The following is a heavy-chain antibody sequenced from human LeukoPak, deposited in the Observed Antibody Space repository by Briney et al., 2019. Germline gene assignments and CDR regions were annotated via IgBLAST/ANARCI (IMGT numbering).Heavy chain of an antibody. Sequence: GGSLRLSSAASGFTFSSYWMSWVRQAPGKGLEWVANIKQDGSEKYYVDSVKGRFTISRDNAKNSLYLQMNSLRAEDTAVYYCARGIWFGYNWFDPWGQGTLVTVSS. CDR2: IKQDGSEK. CDR1: GFTFSSYW. CDR3: ARGIWFGYNWFDP. J-gene: IGHJ5*02. V-gene: IGHV3-7*03. D-gene: IGHD3-10*01.